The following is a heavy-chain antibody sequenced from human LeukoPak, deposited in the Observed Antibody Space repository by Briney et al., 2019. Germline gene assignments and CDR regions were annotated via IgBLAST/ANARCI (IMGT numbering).Heavy chain of an antibody. Sequence: ASVKVSCKASGYTFTSYGISWVRQAPGQGLEWMGWISAYNGNTNYAQKLQGRVTMTTDTSTSIAYMELRSLRSDDTAVYYCARDWVNSGSYPYYFDYWGQGTLVTVSS. V-gene: IGHV1-18*01. J-gene: IGHJ4*02. CDR3: ARDWVNSGSYPYYFDY. D-gene: IGHD1-26*01. CDR2: ISAYNGNT. CDR1: GYTFTSYG.